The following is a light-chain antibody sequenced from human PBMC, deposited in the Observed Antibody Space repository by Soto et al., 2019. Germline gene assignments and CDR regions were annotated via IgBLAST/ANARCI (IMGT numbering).Light chain of an antibody. CDR2: EDN. CDR1: SSDVGSYNL. CDR3: CAFVRSNALL. Sequence: QSVLTQPASVSGSPGQSITISCTGTSSDVGSYNLVSWYQHHPGKAPKFIIYEDNKRPSGVSNRFSGSKSGNTASLTISGLQAEDEDDYYCCAFVRSNALLFGGGTKLTVL. J-gene: IGLJ2*01. V-gene: IGLV2-23*01.